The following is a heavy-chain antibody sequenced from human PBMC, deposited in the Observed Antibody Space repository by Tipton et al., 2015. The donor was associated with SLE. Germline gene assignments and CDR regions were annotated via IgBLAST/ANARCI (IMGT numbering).Heavy chain of an antibody. V-gene: IGHV1-69*01. D-gene: IGHD5-24*01. Sequence: QLVQSGPEVKKPGSSVKVSCMASGGTFSNFAISWVRQAPGQGLEWMGEIIPIFGTPNSAQKFQGRVTITADEVTSTAYMELSSLRPEDTAVYYCARRRWLQLDWYFDLWGRGILVTVSS. CDR2: IIPIFGTP. J-gene: IGHJ2*01. CDR1: GGTFSNFA. CDR3: ARRRWLQLDWYFDL.